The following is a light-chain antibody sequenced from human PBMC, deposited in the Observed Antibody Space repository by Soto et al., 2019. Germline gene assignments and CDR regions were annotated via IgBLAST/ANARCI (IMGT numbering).Light chain of an antibody. CDR2: NNN. CDR3: AVWDDSLHGV. Sequence: QSVLTQPPSASGTPGQRVTISCSGSSSNIGRNTVHWYQQVPGTAPKVLIYNNNQRPSGVPDRFSGSKSGTAASLAISGLRSEDEADYYCAVWDDSLHGVFGGGTKVTVL. J-gene: IGLJ3*02. V-gene: IGLV1-44*01. CDR1: SSNIGRNT.